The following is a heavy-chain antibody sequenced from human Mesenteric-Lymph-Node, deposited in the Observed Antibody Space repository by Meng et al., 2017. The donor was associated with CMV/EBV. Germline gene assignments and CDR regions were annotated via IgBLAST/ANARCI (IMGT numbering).Heavy chain of an antibody. CDR2: ISSSGYSN. CDR3: ARDQSLSYYDSSRPGLYFFDY. J-gene: IGHJ4*02. CDR1: GFTFNDYS. Sequence: GESLKISCAASGFTFNDYSMTWIRQAPGKGLEWVSQISSSGYSNVYADSVRGRVTISRDNSKNSLYLQINSLRAEDTAVYYCARDQSLSYYDSSRPGLYFFDYWGQGALVTVSS. D-gene: IGHD3-22*01. V-gene: IGHV3-11*01.